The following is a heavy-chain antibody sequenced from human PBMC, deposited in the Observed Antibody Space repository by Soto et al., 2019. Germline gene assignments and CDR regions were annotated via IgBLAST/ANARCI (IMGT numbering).Heavy chain of an antibody. CDR1: GFTFSTYW. V-gene: IGHV3-7*05. CDR3: ARGRNYFDN. Sequence: EVQLVESGGGLAQPGGSLRLSCAASGFTFSTYWLSWGRQAPGTGLEWVANIKQDGSENYYADTVKGRFTISRDNAKSSLDLQMNRLRAEDTAVYYCARGRNYFDNWGQGTPVTVYS. CDR2: IKQDGSEN. J-gene: IGHJ4*02.